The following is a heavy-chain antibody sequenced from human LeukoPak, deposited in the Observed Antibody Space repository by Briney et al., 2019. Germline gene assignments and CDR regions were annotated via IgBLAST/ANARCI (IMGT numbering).Heavy chain of an antibody. Sequence: SETLSLTCNVSGCSFSRYYRSWVRQPPGKGLEWIGYIYYNGSTNYYPSLKSRFTISGDTSKNQFSLKLSSVTAADAAVYYCGRGVPMVRGVMDYWGQGTLVTVSS. D-gene: IGHD3-10*01. CDR1: GCSFSRYY. CDR2: IYYNGST. CDR3: GRGVPMVRGVMDY. V-gene: IGHV4-59*01. J-gene: IGHJ4*02.